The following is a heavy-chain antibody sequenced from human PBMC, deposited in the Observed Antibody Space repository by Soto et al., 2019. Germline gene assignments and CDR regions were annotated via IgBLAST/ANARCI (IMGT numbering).Heavy chain of an antibody. J-gene: IGHJ6*02. Sequence: QVQLQESGPGLVKPSETLSLTCTVSGGSVSSGSYYWRWIRQPPGKGLEWIGDIYDSGSTNYNPPIISHITLSIDTSKTEFSLKLSSVSAADPAVYYCASENLVGWGSDYYYGMDVWGQGTPVTVSS. V-gene: IGHV4-61*01. CDR3: ASENLVGWGSDYYYGMDV. D-gene: IGHD2-8*02. CDR1: GGSVSSGSYY. CDR2: IYDSGST.